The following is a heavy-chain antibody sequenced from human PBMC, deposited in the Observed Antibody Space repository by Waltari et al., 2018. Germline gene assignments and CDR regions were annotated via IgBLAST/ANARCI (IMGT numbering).Heavy chain of an antibody. CDR3: AKGGATSYYYYMDV. Sequence: QVQLVESGGGVVQPGGSLRLSCAASGFTFSSYAMHWVRQAHGKGLEWVAFIRYDGSNKYYAVSVKCRFTISRDNSKNTLYLQMNSLRAEDTAVYYCAKGGATSYYYYMDVWGKGTTVTISS. CDR2: IRYDGSNK. CDR1: GFTFSSYA. J-gene: IGHJ6*03. D-gene: IGHD1-26*01. V-gene: IGHV3-30*02.